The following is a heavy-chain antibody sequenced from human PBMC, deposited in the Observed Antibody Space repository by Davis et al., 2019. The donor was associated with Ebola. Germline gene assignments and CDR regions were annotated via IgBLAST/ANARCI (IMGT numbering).Heavy chain of an antibody. CDR3: AKDLTAFCRGDRYPGY. J-gene: IGHJ4*02. Sequence: GESLKISCAASAFTFSLFAMHWVRQAPGKGLQWVAVVSYDGRHKYYADSVKGRFTISRDNSKNTYDLQMNSLRIEDTAVYYCAKDLTAFCRGDRYPGYWGQGTLVTVSS. CDR1: AFTFSLFA. D-gene: IGHD2-21*02. CDR2: VSYDGRHK. V-gene: IGHV3-30*04.